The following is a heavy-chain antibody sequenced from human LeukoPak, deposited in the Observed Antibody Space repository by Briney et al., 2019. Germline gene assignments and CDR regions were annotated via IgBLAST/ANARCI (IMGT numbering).Heavy chain of an antibody. CDR2: IRYDGSNK. J-gene: IGHJ3*02. D-gene: IGHD6-6*01. CDR1: GFTFSSYG. CDR3: AKDRMWQLSRRGDAFDI. V-gene: IGHV3-30*02. Sequence: GGSLRLSCAASGFTFSSYGMHWVRQAPGKGLEWVAFIRYDGSNKYYADSVKGRFTISRDNSKNTLYLQMNSLRAEDTAVYYCAKDRMWQLSRRGDAFDIWGQGTMVTVSS.